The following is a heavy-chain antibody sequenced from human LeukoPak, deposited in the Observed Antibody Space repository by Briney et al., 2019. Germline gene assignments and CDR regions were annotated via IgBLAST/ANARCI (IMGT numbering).Heavy chain of an antibody. J-gene: IGHJ4*02. Sequence: GGSLRLSCAASGFTFNNYGMHWVRQAPGKGLEWVAVISYDGRNEHYPDSVKGRFTISRDISTDTLWLQMDSLRTEDTAVYYCAKGPLRGTAAAIDYWGQGTLVTVSS. V-gene: IGHV3-30*18. CDR2: ISYDGRNE. D-gene: IGHD2-2*01. CDR1: GFTFNNYG. CDR3: AKGPLRGTAAAIDY.